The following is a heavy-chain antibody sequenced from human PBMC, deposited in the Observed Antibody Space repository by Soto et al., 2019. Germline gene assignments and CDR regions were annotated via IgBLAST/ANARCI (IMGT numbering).Heavy chain of an antibody. CDR1: GGTFSSYA. CDR3: ARSLQLVVQAAFYYGMDV. CDR2: IIPIFGTA. J-gene: IGHJ6*02. Sequence: QVQLVQSGAEVKKPGSSVKVSCKASGGTFSSYAISWVRQAPGQGLEWMGGIIPIFGTANYAQKFQGRVTITADESTSTAYMELSSLRSEDTAVYYCARSLQLVVQAAFYYGMDVWGQGTTVTVSS. V-gene: IGHV1-69*01. D-gene: IGHD2-2*01.